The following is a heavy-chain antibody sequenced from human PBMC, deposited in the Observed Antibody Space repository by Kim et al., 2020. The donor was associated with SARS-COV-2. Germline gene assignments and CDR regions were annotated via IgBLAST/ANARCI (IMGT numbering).Heavy chain of an antibody. CDR3: ATLDSSGYYKEYCFDY. Sequence: ASVKVSCKLSGYTLTELSMHWVRQAPGKGLEWMGGFDPEDGETIHAQKFEDRVTMTEDTSTDTAYMELGSLRSEDTAVYYCATLDSSGYYKEYCFDYWGQGTLVTVSS. J-gene: IGHJ4*02. D-gene: IGHD3-22*01. V-gene: IGHV1-24*01. CDR1: GYTLTELS. CDR2: FDPEDGET.